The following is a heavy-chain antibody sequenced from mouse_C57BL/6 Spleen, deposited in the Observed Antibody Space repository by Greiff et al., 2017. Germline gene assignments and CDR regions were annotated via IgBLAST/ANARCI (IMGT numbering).Heavy chain of an antibody. V-gene: IGHV1-53*01. CDR2: INPSNGGT. Sequence: QVQLQQPGTELVKPGASVKLSCKASGYTFTSYWMHWVKQRPGQSLEWIGNINPSNGGTNYNEKFKRKATLTVDKSSSTAYMQLSSLTSEDSAVYYCAREDLLWSSYAMDYWGQGTSVTVSS. J-gene: IGHJ4*01. D-gene: IGHD2-1*01. CDR1: GYTFTSYW. CDR3: AREDLLWSSYAMDY.